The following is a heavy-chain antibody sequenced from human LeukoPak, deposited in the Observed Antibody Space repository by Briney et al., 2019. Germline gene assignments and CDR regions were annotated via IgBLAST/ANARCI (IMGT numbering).Heavy chain of an antibody. V-gene: IGHV4-4*07. J-gene: IGHJ4*02. D-gene: IGHD1-1*01. CDR2: IDTSGTA. Sequence: PSETLSLTCTVSGASISDYFWNWIRQPAGRGLEWIGRIDTSGTAKYNSSLKSRVTISVDSSKNQFSLKVTSVTAADTGVYYCARVPDITARPCDSWGPGTLVTVSS. CDR1: GASISDYF. CDR3: ARVPDITARPCDS.